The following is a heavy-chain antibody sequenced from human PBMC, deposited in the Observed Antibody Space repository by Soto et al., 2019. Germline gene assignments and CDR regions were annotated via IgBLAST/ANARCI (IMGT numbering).Heavy chain of an antibody. CDR1: GYTFTSSG. CDR2: INTGNGRT. D-gene: IGHD4-17*01. J-gene: IGHJ4*01. Sequence: GASVKVSCKASGYTFTSSGISWVRQAPGQGLEWMGWINTGNGRTKYSPKFQGRVTITRDTSASTVYMELSSLRSEDTDLYYCARDVHGDYVLDYWG. CDR3: ARDVHGDYVLDY. V-gene: IGHV1-3*04.